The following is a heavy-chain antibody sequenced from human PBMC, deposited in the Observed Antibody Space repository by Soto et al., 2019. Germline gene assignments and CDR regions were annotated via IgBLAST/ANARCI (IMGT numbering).Heavy chain of an antibody. CDR1: RFTFDNFA. V-gene: IGHV3-30-3*01. CDR3: VRETQIVRVVVTTPASPGALDL. J-gene: IGHJ3*01. D-gene: IGHD2-15*01. CDR2: VSQDGAVK. Sequence: PGGSLRLSCTPSRFTFDNFAMHWVRQAPGKGLEWVAVVSQDGAVKHYAESVRGRLTISRDNSRATLSLQMNSLRPEDTAVYYCVRETQIVRVVVTTPASPGALDLWGQGTVVTVSS.